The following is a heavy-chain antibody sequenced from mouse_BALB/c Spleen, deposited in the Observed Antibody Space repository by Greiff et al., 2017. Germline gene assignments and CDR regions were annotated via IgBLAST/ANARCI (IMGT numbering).Heavy chain of an antibody. CDR2: INPSTGYT. V-gene: IGHV1-7*01. J-gene: IGHJ4*01. Sequence: QVHVKQSGAELAKPGASVKMSCKASGYTFTSYWMHWVKQRPGQGLEWIGYINPSTGYTEYNQKFKDKATLTADKSSSTAYMQLSSLTSEDSAVYYCGPYYAMDYWGQGTSVTVSS. CDR1: GYTFTSYW. CDR3: GPYYAMDY.